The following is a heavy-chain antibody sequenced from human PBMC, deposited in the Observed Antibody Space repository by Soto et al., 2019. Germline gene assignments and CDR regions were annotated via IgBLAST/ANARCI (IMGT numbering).Heavy chain of an antibody. CDR3: ARPGNYGSGSYLYYLDY. Sequence: QLQLQESGPGLVKPSETLSLTCTVSGGSISSSSYYWGWIRQPPGKGLEWIGSIYYSGSTYYNPSLKSRVTISVHTSKNQFSLRLSSVTAADTAVYYCARPGNYGSGSYLYYLDYWGQGTVVTVSS. D-gene: IGHD3-10*01. CDR1: GGSISSSSYY. V-gene: IGHV4-39*01. CDR2: IYYSGST. J-gene: IGHJ4*02.